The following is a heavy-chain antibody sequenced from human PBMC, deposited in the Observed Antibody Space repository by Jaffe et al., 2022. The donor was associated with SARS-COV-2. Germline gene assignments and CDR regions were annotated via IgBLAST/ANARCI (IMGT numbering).Heavy chain of an antibody. Sequence: QVQLQESGPGLVKPSETLSLTCTVSGGSISSYYWSWVRQPPGKGLEWIGYIYYTGSTNYNPSLKSRVTISVDTSKNQFSLKLSSVTAADTAVYYCARGIVGAIISWLPDYWGQGTLVTVSS. J-gene: IGHJ4*02. V-gene: IGHV4-59*01. CDR1: GGSISSYY. CDR3: ARGIVGAIISWLPDY. D-gene: IGHD1-26*01. CDR2: IYYTGST.